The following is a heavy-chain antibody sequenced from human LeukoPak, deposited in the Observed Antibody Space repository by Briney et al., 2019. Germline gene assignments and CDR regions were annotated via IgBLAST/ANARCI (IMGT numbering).Heavy chain of an antibody. CDR3: ARDRDYDILTAEDY. CDR1: GYTFTSYG. Sequence: GASVKVSCKASGYTFTSYGISWVRQAPGQGLEWMGWISAYNGNTNYAQKLQGRVTMTTDTSTSTAYMELRSLRSDDTAVYYCARDRDYDILTAEDYWGQGTLVTVSS. D-gene: IGHD3-9*01. J-gene: IGHJ4*02. V-gene: IGHV1-18*01. CDR2: ISAYNGNT.